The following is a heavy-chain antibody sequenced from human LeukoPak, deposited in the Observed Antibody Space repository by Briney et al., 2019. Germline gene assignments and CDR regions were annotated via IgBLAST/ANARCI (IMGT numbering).Heavy chain of an antibody. CDR2: IIPILGTA. V-gene: IGHV1-69*05. CDR1: GGTFSSYG. J-gene: IGHJ4*02. D-gene: IGHD3-9*01. CDR3: ARAGVWLAYYFDY. Sequence: SVKVSCKASGGTFSSYGISWVRQAPGQGLEWMGGIIPILGTANYAQKFQGRVTITTDESTSTAYMELSSLRSEDTAVYYCARAGVWLAYYFDYWGQGTLVTVSS.